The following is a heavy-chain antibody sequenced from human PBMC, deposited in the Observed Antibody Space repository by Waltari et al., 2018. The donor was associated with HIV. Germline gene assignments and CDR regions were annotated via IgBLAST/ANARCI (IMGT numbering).Heavy chain of an antibody. CDR2: ISSSSSYI. Sequence: EVQLVESGGGLVKPGGSLRLSCAASRFPFRSYSLHWVPQAPAKGLEWVSSISSSSSYIYYADSVKGRFTISRDNAKNSLYLQMNSLRAEDTAVYYCARDLLSGGSHSHWGQGTLVTVSS. J-gene: IGHJ4*02. V-gene: IGHV3-21*01. CDR1: RFPFRSYS. CDR3: ARDLLSGGSHSH. D-gene: IGHD1-26*01.